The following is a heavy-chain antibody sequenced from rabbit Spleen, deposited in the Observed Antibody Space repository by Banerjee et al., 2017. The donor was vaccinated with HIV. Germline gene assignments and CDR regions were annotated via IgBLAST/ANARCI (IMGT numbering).Heavy chain of an antibody. CDR3: ARDLADVIGWNFKL. V-gene: IGHV1S44*01. CDR2: ISTSGST. CDR1: GFDFSSNA. Sequence: QSVEESGGGLVQPEGSLTLTCKASGFDFSSNAMWWVRQAPGKGLEYIGDISTSGSTWYANWAKGRFTISKTSSTTVTLQMTSLTAADTATYFCARDLADVIGWNFKLWGQGTLVTVS. D-gene: IGHD1-1*01. J-gene: IGHJ4*01.